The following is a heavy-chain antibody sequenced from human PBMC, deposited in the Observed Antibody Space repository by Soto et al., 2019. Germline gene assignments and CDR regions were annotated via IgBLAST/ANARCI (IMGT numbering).Heavy chain of an antibody. Sequence: QVQLQESGPGLVKPSETLSLTCTVSGGSISSYYWSWIRQPPGKGLEWIGYIYYSGSTNYNPSRKSRVSTSVDTSKHQFSLKLSSVAAADRAVYYCARLSPDSWFGPWGQGTLVTVSA. CDR2: IYYSGST. CDR1: GGSISSYY. CDR3: ARLSPDSWFGP. V-gene: IGHV4-59*01. J-gene: IGHJ5*02.